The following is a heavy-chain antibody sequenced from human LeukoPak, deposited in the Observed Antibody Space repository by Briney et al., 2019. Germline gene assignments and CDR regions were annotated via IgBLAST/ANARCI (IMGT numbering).Heavy chain of an antibody. V-gene: IGHV4-39*01. Sequence: SETLSLTRTVSGGSISSSSYYWGWIRQPPGKGLEWIGSIYYSGSTYYNPSLKSRVTISVDTSKNQFSLKLSSVTAADTAVYYCARHVKEPGELLYFDYWGQGTLVTVSS. J-gene: IGHJ4*02. CDR3: ARHVKEPGELLYFDY. D-gene: IGHD3-10*01. CDR2: IYYSGST. CDR1: GGSISSSSYY.